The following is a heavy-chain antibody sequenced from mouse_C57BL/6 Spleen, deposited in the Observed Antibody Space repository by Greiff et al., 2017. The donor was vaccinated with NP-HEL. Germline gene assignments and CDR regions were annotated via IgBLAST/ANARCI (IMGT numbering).Heavy chain of an antibody. D-gene: IGHD1-1*01. CDR3: ARQEDYYGSDAMDY. CDR1: GFTFSDYG. Sequence: EVMLVESGGGLVQPGGSLKLSCAASGFTFSDYGMAWVRQAPRKGPEWVAFISNLAYSIYYADTVTGRFTISRENAKNTLYLEMSSLRSEDTAMYYCARQEDYYGSDAMDYWGQGTSVTVSS. J-gene: IGHJ4*01. CDR2: ISNLAYSI. V-gene: IGHV5-15*01.